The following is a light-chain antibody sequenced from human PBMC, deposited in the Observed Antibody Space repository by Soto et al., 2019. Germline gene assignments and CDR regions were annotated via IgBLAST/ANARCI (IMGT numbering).Light chain of an antibody. CDR1: QSLGYY. J-gene: IGKJ4*01. CDR3: QQRRDWPLT. CDR2: DTS. Sequence: EIVLTQSPATLSLSPGERATLSCRASQSLGYYLAWFQQKHGQAPRLLIYDTSNRASGIPDRFSGSGSGTDFTLTISSLDPEDFAGYYCQQRRDWPLTFGGGTKVEIK. V-gene: IGKV3-11*01.